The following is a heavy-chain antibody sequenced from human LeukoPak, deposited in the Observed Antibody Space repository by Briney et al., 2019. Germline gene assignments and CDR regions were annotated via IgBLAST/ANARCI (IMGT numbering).Heavy chain of an antibody. CDR2: IYYSGST. CDR3: AREVVGADYYYDMDV. D-gene: IGHD1-26*01. CDR1: GGSISSYY. J-gene: IGHJ6*02. Sequence: SETLSLTCTVSGGSISSYYWSWIRQPPGKGLEWIGYIYYSGSTNYNPSLKSRVTISVDTSKNQFSLKLSSVTAADTAVYYCAREVVGADYYYDMDVWGQGTTVTVSS. V-gene: IGHV4-59*01.